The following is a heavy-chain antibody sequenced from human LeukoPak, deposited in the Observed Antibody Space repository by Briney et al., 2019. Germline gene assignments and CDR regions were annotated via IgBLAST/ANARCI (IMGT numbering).Heavy chain of an antibody. D-gene: IGHD3-10*01. V-gene: IGHV3-7*01. J-gene: IGHJ6*03. Sequence: GGSLRLSCEGSGFSFSSYWMTWVRQLPGKGPEWVANIRQDESERYFADSVKGRFTISRDNAKKSVYLHMSSLRAEDTALYYCARLSAYYYGSYFYYYMDVWGKGTTATVSS. CDR2: IRQDESER. CDR1: GFSFSSYW. CDR3: ARLSAYYYGSYFYYYMDV.